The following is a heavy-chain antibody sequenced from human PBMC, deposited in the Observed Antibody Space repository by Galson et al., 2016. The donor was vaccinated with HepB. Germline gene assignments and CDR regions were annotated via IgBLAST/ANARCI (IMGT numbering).Heavy chain of an antibody. V-gene: IGHV3-7*03. CDR1: GFTFSSYW. D-gene: IGHD4-17*01. Sequence: SLRLSCAASGFTFSSYWLSWVRQAPGKGLEWVADIKQDESEKYYLDSVTGRFTISRDNAKNSLFLQMNSLNAEDTAVYYCARTQRNGDELDYWGQGTLVTVS. CDR2: IKQDESEK. CDR3: ARTQRNGDELDY. J-gene: IGHJ4*02.